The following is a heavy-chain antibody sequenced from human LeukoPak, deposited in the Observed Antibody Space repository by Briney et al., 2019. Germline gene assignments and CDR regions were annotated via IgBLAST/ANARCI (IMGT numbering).Heavy chain of an antibody. J-gene: IGHJ5*02. CDR1: GYTFTSYG. V-gene: IGHV1-69*13. CDR3: ARGIPNDYGGTRWFDP. Sequence: ASVKVSCKASGYTFTSYGISWVRQAPGQGLEWMGGIIPIFGTANYAQKFQGRVTITADESTSTAYMELSSLRSEDTAVYYCARGIPNDYGGTRWFDPWGQGTLVTVSS. CDR2: IIPIFGTA. D-gene: IGHD4-23*01.